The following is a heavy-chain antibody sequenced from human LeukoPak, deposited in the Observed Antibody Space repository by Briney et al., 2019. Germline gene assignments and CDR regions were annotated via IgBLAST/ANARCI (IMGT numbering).Heavy chain of an antibody. CDR3: ARESCSSISCYARGYSMDV. CDR2: INPNSGST. Sequence: ASVKVSCKASGYTFTSHYMHWVRQAPGQGLEWMGIINPNSGSTSYAQKFQGRVTMTRDTSTSTVYMELSSLRSEDTAVYYCARESCSSISCYARGYSMDVWGKGTTVTVSS. V-gene: IGHV1-46*01. J-gene: IGHJ6*03. D-gene: IGHD2-2*01. CDR1: GYTFTSHY.